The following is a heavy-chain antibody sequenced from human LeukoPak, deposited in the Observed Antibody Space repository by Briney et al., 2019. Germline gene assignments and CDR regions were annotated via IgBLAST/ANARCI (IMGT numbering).Heavy chain of an antibody. CDR1: EFTFSSYW. J-gene: IGHJ3*02. Sequence: PGGSLRLSCAASEFTFSSYWMHWVRQAPGKGLVWVSLINSDGSDTTYADSVKGRFTISRDNAKNTLYLQMNSLRAEDTAVYYCTRGSATSAFDIWGQGTMVTVSS. CDR2: INSDGSDT. V-gene: IGHV3-74*01. D-gene: IGHD5-12*01. CDR3: TRGSATSAFDI.